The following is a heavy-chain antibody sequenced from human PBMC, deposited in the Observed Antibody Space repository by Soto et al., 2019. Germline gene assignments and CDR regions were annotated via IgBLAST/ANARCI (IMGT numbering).Heavy chain of an antibody. Sequence: EVQLVESGGVVVQPGGSLRLSCAASGFTFDAYTMHWVRQAPGKGLEWGSLISWDGGSTYYADSVKGRFTISRDNSKNSLYLQMNSLRTEDTTLYYCAKALWFWELSPRYYGMDGWVQGTTVTVSS. V-gene: IGHV3-43*01. CDR1: GFTFDAYT. J-gene: IGHJ6*02. CDR3: AKALWFWELSPRYYGMDG. D-gene: IGHD3-10*01. CDR2: ISWDGGST.